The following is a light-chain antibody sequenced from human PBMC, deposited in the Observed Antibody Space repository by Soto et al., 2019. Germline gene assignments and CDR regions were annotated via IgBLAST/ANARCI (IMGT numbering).Light chain of an antibody. J-gene: IGKJ1*01. CDR2: TAS. CDR3: QHTFVIPPT. V-gene: IGKV1-39*01. CDR1: ERIGSN. Sequence: DIQLTQSPSSLSASVGDTVSITCRATERIGSNLCWYQQKPGKAPALLIYTASTLQTGVPSRFSGSGYATDFTLTISGLQPEDVATYFCQHTFVIPPTFGQGTKVDVK.